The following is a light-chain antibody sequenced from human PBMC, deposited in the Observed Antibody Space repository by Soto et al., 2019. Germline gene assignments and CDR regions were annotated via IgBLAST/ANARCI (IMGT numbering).Light chain of an antibody. V-gene: IGKV3-11*01. CDR3: QQYYSYTLT. Sequence: IVLTQSPATLSLSPGERATLSCRASQSVRSYLAWYQQKPGQAPRLIIYDASNREAGIPARFSGSGAGTEFTLTISSLQSEDFETDYCQQYYSYTLTFGQGTRLEIK. CDR2: DAS. J-gene: IGKJ5*01. CDR1: QSVRSY.